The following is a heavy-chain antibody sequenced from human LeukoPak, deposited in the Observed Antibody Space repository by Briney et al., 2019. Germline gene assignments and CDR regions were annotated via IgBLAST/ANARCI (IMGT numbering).Heavy chain of an antibody. CDR2: IYWNDDE. CDR3: ARLYSSSTIGAFDI. Sequence: KLSGPTLVKPTQTLTLTCTFSGFSLSTSGVGVGWIRQPPGKALEWLALIYWNDDEHYRPSLKSRLTITKDTSKNQMVLTMTNMDPVDTATYYCARLYSSSTIGAFDIWGQGTMVTVSS. V-gene: IGHV2-5*01. J-gene: IGHJ3*02. D-gene: IGHD6-6*01. CDR1: GFSLSTSGVG.